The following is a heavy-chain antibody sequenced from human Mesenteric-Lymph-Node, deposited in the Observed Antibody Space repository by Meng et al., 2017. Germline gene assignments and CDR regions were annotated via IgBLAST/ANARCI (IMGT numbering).Heavy chain of an antibody. Sequence: GESLKISCKGSGYSFTSYWIGWVRQMPGKGLEWMGIIYPGDSDTRYSPSFQGQVTISADKSISTAYLQWSSLKASDTAMYYCVSPAGITPIVVENDDFDVWGQGTMVTVSS. CDR1: GYSFTSYW. J-gene: IGHJ3*01. D-gene: IGHD3-22*01. V-gene: IGHV5-51*01. CDR2: IYPGDSDT. CDR3: VSPAGITPIVVENDDFDV.